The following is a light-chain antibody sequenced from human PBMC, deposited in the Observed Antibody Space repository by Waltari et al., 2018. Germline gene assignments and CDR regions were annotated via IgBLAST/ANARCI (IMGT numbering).Light chain of an antibody. CDR1: KSVSVY. Sequence: IALTQSPATLSLSPGERATLSCRANKSVSVYLAWYQHKPGQAPRLLIYDTSNRATGIPARFSGSGSETDFTLTISSLQPEDFATYYCQQSYSTPLTFGGGTKVEIK. CDR2: DTS. V-gene: IGKV3-11*01. CDR3: QQSYSTPLT. J-gene: IGKJ4*01.